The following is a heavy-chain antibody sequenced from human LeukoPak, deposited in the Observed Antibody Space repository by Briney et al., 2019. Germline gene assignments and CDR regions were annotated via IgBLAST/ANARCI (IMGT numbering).Heavy chain of an antibody. Sequence: GASVKVSCKASGYTFTIYYMHWVRQAPGQGLEWVGIINPSGGSTSYAQKFQGRVTMTRDTSTSTVYMELSSLRSEDTAVYYCARSPRRGSSGIAAARFDYWGQGTLVTVSS. D-gene: IGHD6-13*01. V-gene: IGHV1-46*01. CDR2: INPSGGST. CDR1: GYTFTIYY. CDR3: ARSPRRGSSGIAAARFDY. J-gene: IGHJ4*02.